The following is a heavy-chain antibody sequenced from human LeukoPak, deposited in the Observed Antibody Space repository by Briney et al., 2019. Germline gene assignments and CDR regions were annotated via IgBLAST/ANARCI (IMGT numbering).Heavy chain of an antibody. Sequence: GGSLRLSCAASGFTFSNYAMTWVRQAPGKGLEWVSAISGSGDTTYYADSVKGRFTISRDNSKNTLYLQMNSLTAEDTAIYYCAKDRPLSTPNYYFDHWGQGTLVTVSS. CDR2: ISGSGDTT. CDR1: GFTFSNYA. D-gene: IGHD2-2*01. CDR3: AKDRPLSTPNYYFDH. J-gene: IGHJ4*02. V-gene: IGHV3-23*01.